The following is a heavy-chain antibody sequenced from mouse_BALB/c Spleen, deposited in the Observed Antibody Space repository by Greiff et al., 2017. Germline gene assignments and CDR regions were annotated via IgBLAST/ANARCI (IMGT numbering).Heavy chain of an antibody. CDR2: INPSNGGT. J-gene: IGHJ2*01. Sequence: VQRVESGAELVKPGASVKLSCKASGYTFTSYYMYWVKQRPGQGLEWIGEINPSNGGTNFNEKFKSKATLTVDKSSSTAYMQLSSLTSEDSAVYYCTRCGYYGYFDYWGQGTTLTVSS. V-gene: IGHV1S81*02. CDR1: GYTFTSYY. D-gene: IGHD2-3*01. CDR3: TRCGYYGYFDY.